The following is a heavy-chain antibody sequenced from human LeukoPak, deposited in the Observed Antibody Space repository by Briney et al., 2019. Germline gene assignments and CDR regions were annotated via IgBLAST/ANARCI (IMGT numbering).Heavy chain of an antibody. J-gene: IGHJ3*02. CDR1: GGSFSGYY. V-gene: IGHV4-34*01. Sequence: SETLSLTCAVYGGSFSGYYRSWIRQPPGKGLEWIGEINHSGSTNYNPSLKSRVTISVDTSKNQFSPKLSSVTAADTAVYYCARAADYGGNPNAFDIWGQGTMVTVSS. CDR3: ARAADYGGNPNAFDI. D-gene: IGHD4-23*01. CDR2: INHSGST.